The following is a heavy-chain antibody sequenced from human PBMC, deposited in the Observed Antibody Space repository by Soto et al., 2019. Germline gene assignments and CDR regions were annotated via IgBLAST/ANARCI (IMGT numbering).Heavy chain of an antibody. D-gene: IGHD4-17*01. CDR2: INSDESTT. CDR3: ALSHTVTTDY. V-gene: IGHV3-74*01. Sequence: EVQLVESGGGLVQPGGSLRLSCAACGLTFTNYWMHWVRQAPGKGLVWVSRINSDESTTNYADSVKGRFTISRDNAKNTLYLQMNSLRAEDTAVYYCALSHTVTTDYWGQGTLVTVSS. CDR1: GLTFTNYW. J-gene: IGHJ4*02.